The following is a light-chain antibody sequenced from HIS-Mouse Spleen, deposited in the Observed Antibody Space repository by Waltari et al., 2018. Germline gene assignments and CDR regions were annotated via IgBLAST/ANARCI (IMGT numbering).Light chain of an antibody. V-gene: IGKV3-20*01. CDR3: QQYGSSPST. J-gene: IGKJ2*01. Sequence: ELVLTQSPGPLSLSPGESATLSCRASQRVSSSYLTWDQQKPGQAPRLHIHGASSRATGIPDRFSGSESGTDFTLTSSRLGPEDFAVYYCQQYGSSPSTFGQGTKLEIK. CDR2: GAS. CDR1: QRVSSSY.